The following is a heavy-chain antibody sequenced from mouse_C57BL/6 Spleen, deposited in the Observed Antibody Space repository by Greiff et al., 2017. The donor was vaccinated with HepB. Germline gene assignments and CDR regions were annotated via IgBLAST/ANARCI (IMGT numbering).Heavy chain of an antibody. Sequence: LQESGAELVRPGASVTLSCKASGYTFTDYEMHWVKQTPVHGLEWIGAIDPETGGTAYNQKFKGKAILTADKSSSTAYMELRSLTSEDSAVYYCTRKNYGSSYGFAYWGQGTLVTVSA. CDR3: TRKNYGSSYGFAY. CDR1: GYTFTDYE. D-gene: IGHD1-1*01. V-gene: IGHV1-15*01. J-gene: IGHJ3*01. CDR2: IDPETGGT.